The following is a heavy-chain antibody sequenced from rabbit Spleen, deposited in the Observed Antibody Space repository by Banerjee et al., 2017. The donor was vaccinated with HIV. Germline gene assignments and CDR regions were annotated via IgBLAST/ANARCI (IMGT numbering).Heavy chain of an antibody. Sequence: LEESGGGLVKPGGTLTLTCTVSGFSFSSNWICWVRQAPGKGLEWIACIDTSDGDTDYANWPKGRFTISKTSSTTVTLQMTSLTVADTATYFCARDTGSDGRVYARGFGLWGPGTLVTVS. J-gene: IGHJ4*01. D-gene: IGHD6-1*01. CDR3: ARDTGSDGRVYARGFGL. CDR2: IDTSDGDT. V-gene: IGHV1S45*01. CDR1: GFSFSSNW.